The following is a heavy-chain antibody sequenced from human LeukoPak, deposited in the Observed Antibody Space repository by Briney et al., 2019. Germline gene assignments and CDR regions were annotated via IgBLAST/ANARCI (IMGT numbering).Heavy chain of an antibody. V-gene: IGHV1-18*04. CDR2: ISAYNCNT. J-gene: IGHJ5*02. D-gene: IGHD6-13*01. Sequence: GASVKVSFKSSGYTFTSCDISGVRQAPGQGLDWMGWISAYNCNTNYAQEVQGRVTMTTDTYTSTASMKLRSLRSDDTAVSYCARLRGKHQLVQDRWFDPWGQGTLVTVSS. CDR1: GYTFTSCD. CDR3: ARLRGKHQLVQDRWFDP.